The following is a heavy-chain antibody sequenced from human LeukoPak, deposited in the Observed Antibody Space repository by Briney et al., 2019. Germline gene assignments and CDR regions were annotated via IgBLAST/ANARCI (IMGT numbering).Heavy chain of an antibody. D-gene: IGHD1-26*01. J-gene: IGHJ6*03. Sequence: GGSLRLSCAASGFTFSSYWMSWVRQAPGKGLEWVANIKQDGSEKYYVDSVKGRSTISRDNAKNSLYLQMNSLRAEDTALYYCARAATLSYYYYMDVWGKGTTVTVSS. CDR3: ARAATLSYYYYMDV. CDR1: GFTFSSYW. V-gene: IGHV3-7*03. CDR2: IKQDGSEK.